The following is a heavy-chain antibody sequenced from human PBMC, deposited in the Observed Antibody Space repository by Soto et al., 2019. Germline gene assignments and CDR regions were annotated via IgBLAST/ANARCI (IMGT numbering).Heavy chain of an antibody. D-gene: IGHD3-22*01. CDR1: GFTFSNAW. CDR3: TTSGAESGRVRRSGSAIVVVITAEYFQH. J-gene: IGHJ1*01. Sequence: GGSLRLSCAASGFTFSNAWMSWVRQAPGKGLEWVGRIKSKTDGGTTDYAAPVKGRFTISRDDSKNTLYLQMNSLKTEDTAVYYCTTSGAESGRVRRSGSAIVVVITAEYFQHWGQGTLVTVSS. CDR2: IKSKTDGGTT. V-gene: IGHV3-15*01.